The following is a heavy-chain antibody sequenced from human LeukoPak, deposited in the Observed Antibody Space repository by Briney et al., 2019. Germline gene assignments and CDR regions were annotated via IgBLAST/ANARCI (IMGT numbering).Heavy chain of an antibody. J-gene: IGHJ4*02. CDR1: GFTFSTYA. Sequence: GGSLRLSCSASGFTFSTYAMHWLRQVPGKGLVWVAVIWSDGSNKYYADSVKGRFTISRDNAKNTLYLQMNSLRAEDTAVYYCARVVDTHFDYWGQGTLVTVSS. CDR3: ARVVDTHFDY. V-gene: IGHV3-33*01. D-gene: IGHD2-2*02. CDR2: IWSDGSNK.